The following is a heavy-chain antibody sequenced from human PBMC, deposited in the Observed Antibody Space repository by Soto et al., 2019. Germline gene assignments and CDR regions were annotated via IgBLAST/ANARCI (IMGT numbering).Heavy chain of an antibody. D-gene: IGHD3-16*01. CDR3: ARAGLGSWYFDL. J-gene: IGHJ2*01. CDR1: GFSFRSYN. Sequence: EVQLVESGGGLVKPGGSLRLSCAASGFSFRSYNMNWVRQGPGKGLEWVSSISGTSSYIYYADSVKGRFTISRDNAKNSLYLQMSSLRAEDTAVYYCARAGLGSWYFDLWGRGTLVTVSS. V-gene: IGHV3-21*01. CDR2: ISGTSSYI.